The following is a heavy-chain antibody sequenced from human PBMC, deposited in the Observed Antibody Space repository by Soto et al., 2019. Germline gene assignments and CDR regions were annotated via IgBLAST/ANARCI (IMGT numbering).Heavy chain of an antibody. CDR1: GGSISNNRW. Sequence: QVKLQESGPGLEKPSGTLSLTCAVSGGSISNNRWWTWVRQAPGKGLEWIGEIHDRGSTNYNLFLKSRATVSIDRSKDQFSLEMRAVTAKYAAVYYCAGQWAAGYGAFDPWGQGTLVTVSS. CDR2: IHDRGST. J-gene: IGHJ5*02. CDR3: AGQWAAGYGAFDP. V-gene: IGHV4-4*02. D-gene: IGHD3-9*01.